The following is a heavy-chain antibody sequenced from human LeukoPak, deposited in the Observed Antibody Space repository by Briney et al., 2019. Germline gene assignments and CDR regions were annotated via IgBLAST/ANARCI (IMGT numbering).Heavy chain of an antibody. J-gene: IGHJ4*02. CDR3: ARSLRIAAAATYYFDY. V-gene: IGHV4-59*12. Sequence: PSETLSLTCTVSGGSISSYYWSWIRQPPGKGLEWIGYIYYSGSTNYNPSLKSRVTISVDTSKNQFSLKLSSVTAADTAVYYCARSLRIAAAATYYFDYWGQGTLVTVSS. CDR2: IYYSGST. D-gene: IGHD6-13*01. CDR1: GGSISSYY.